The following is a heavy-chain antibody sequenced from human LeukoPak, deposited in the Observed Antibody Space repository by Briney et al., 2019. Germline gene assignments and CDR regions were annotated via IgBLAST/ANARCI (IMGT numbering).Heavy chain of an antibody. D-gene: IGHD3-22*01. J-gene: IGHJ4*02. Sequence: SETLSLTCSVSGGSISNTSSYWGWIRQTPGKGLEWIGYIYYSGSTNYNPSLKSRVTISVDTSKNQFSLKLSSVTAADTAVYYCARAKYYYDSSGYYRFDYWGQGTLVTVSS. CDR2: IYYSGST. V-gene: IGHV4-61*05. CDR1: GGSISNTSSY. CDR3: ARAKYYYDSSGYYRFDY.